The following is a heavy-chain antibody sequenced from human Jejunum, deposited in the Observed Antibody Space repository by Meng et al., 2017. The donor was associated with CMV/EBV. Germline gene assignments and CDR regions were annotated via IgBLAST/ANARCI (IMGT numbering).Heavy chain of an antibody. V-gene: IGHV7-4-1*02. CDR2: IDINTGNP. D-gene: IGHD2-15*01. CDR3: AGGRPIGGISLFDF. CDR1: VYSCNTCT. J-gene: IGHJ4*02. Sequence: CVYSCNTCTMNWWRQAPEQGLEWVGWIDINTGNPTYAQDFTGRFVFTLDTSASTAYLQISSLKAEDTAVYYGAGGRPIGGISLFDFWGQGTLVTVSS.